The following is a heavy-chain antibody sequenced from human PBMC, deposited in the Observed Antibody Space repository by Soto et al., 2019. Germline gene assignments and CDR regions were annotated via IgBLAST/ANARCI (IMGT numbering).Heavy chain of an antibody. CDR1: GFTLSTYA. V-gene: IGHV3-64D*06. Sequence: PGGSLRLSCSASGFTLSTYAMHWVRQAQGKGLEYVSAISNNGGSTYYADSVKRRFTISRDNSKNTLYHQMSSLTTADTAIYYCVKGEITMVRGVLFAYWGQGTPVTVSS. D-gene: IGHD3-10*01. CDR3: VKGEITMVRGVLFAY. CDR2: ISNNGGST. J-gene: IGHJ4*02.